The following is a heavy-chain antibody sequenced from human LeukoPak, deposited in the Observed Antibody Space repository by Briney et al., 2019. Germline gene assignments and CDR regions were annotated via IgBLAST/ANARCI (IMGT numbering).Heavy chain of an antibody. D-gene: IGHD2-21*01. CDR2: ISVSGNT. V-gene: IGHV3-23*01. Sequence: GGSLRLSCAASGFTLSSYAMSWVRQAPGKGLEWVSAISVSGNTYHADSVKGRFTISRDSSKNTLYLQMNRLRAEDAAVYYCAKAPVTTCSGAYCYPFDYWGQGTLVTVSS. CDR1: GFTLSSYA. J-gene: IGHJ4*02. CDR3: AKAPVTTCSGAYCYPFDY.